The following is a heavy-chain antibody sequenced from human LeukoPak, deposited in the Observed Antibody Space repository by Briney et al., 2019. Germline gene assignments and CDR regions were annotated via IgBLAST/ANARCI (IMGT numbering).Heavy chain of an antibody. D-gene: IGHD3-22*01. CDR2: INPNSGGT. CDR1: GYTFTGYY. J-gene: IGHJ3*02. CDR3: ARALYYYDSSGYYNAFDI. Sequence: ASVKVSCKASGYTFTGYYMHWVRQAPGQGLEWMGWINPNSGGTNYAQKFQGRVTMTRDTSISTAYMELSSLRSEDTAVYYCARALYYYDSSGYYNAFDIWGQGTMVTVSS. V-gene: IGHV1-2*02.